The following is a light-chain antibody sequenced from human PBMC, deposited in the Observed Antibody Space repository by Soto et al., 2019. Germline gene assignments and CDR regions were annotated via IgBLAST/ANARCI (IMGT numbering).Light chain of an antibody. CDR1: SSDVGGYNY. CDR3: PSYTSSSTRGV. Sequence: QSALTQPASVSGSPGQSITISCTGTSSDVGGYNYVSWYQQHPGKAPKLMIYDVSSRPSGVSNRFSGSKSGNTASLTISGLQAEDEDDYYSPSYTSSSTRGVFGGGTKLTVL. V-gene: IGLV2-14*03. CDR2: DVS. J-gene: IGLJ2*01.